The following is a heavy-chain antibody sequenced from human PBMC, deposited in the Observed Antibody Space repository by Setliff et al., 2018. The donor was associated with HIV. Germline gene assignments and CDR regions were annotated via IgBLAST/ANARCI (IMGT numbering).Heavy chain of an antibody. D-gene: IGHD3-10*01. Sequence: PSETLSLTCAVYGGSFSDYYWSWIRQPPGKGLEWIGEINHSGSTNYNPSLKSRVTISVDTSKNQFSLKLSSVTAADTAVYYCAVRGRPYYYGSGSYYYFDYWGQGTLVTVSS. CDR3: AVRGRPYYYGSGSYYYFDY. J-gene: IGHJ4*02. CDR2: INHSGST. V-gene: IGHV4-34*01. CDR1: GGSFSDYY.